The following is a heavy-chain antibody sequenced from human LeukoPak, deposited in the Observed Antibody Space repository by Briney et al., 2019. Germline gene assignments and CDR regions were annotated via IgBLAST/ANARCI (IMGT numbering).Heavy chain of an antibody. CDR3: ARGSNSVAY. V-gene: IGHV4-34*01. CDR1: GGSFSYSY. Sequence: SETLSLTCAVYGGSFSYSYWSRIRQPPGEGLEWVGEISHSGDTNYNPSLKSRVTISVDTSKNQFSLNQSSVTAADTAVYYCARGSNSVAYWGQGTLVTV. CDR2: ISHSGDT. J-gene: IGHJ4*02. D-gene: IGHD4-23*01.